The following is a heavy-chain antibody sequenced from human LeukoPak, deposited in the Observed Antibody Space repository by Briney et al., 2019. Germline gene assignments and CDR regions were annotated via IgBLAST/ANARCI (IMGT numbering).Heavy chain of an antibody. CDR3: AKIFHTDGYYLGEHLFDA. CDR2: ISGSGGST. D-gene: IGHD3-22*01. J-gene: IGHJ5*02. CDR1: GFTFNNYA. V-gene: IGHV3-23*01. Sequence: GGSLRLSCAASGFTFNNYAMSWVRQAPGKGPEWLSAISGSGGSTTDADSVKGRFTTSRVNSKSTLCLQMNSLRAEDTAIYYCAKIFHTDGYYLGEHLFDAWGQGTLVTVSS.